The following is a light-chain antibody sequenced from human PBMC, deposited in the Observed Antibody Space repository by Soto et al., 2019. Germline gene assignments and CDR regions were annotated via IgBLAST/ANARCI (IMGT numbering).Light chain of an antibody. J-gene: IGKJ4*01. CDR1: QSVSSY. CDR2: DAS. CDR3: QQRSNWPPGLT. V-gene: IGKV3-11*01. Sequence: EIVLTQSPATLSLSPGERATLSCRASQSVSSYLAWYQQKPGQAPRLLIYDASNSATDIPARFSGSGSGTDFTLTISSLEPEDFAVYYCQQRSNWPPGLTFGGGTKVEIK.